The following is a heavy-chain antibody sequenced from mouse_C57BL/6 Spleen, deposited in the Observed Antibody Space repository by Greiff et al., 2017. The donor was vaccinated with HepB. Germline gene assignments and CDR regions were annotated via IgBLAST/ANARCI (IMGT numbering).Heavy chain of an antibody. V-gene: IGHV1-20*01. J-gene: IGHJ2*01. CDR1: GYSFTGYF. D-gene: IGHD2-4*01. Sequence: VQLKQSGPELVKPGDSVKISCKASGYSFTGYFMNWVMQSHGKSLEWIGRINPYNGDTFYNQKFKGKATLTVDKSSSTAHMELRSLTSEDSAVYYCARENYDRYFDYWGQGTTLTVSS. CDR2: INPYNGDT. CDR3: ARENYDRYFDY.